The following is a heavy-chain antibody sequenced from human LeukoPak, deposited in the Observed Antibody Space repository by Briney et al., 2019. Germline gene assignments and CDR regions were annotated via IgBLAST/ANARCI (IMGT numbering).Heavy chain of an antibody. CDR2: IYYSGST. Sequence: SETLSLTCTVSGGSISSSSYYWGWIRQPPGKGLEWIGSIYYSGSTYYNPSLKSRVTISVDTSKNQFSLKLSSVTAADTAVYYCARLPIVVVNTTDLGYYYYGMDVWGQGTTVTVSS. CDR3: ARLPIVVVNTTDLGYYYYGMDV. D-gene: IGHD3-22*01. V-gene: IGHV4-39*01. CDR1: GGSISSSSYY. J-gene: IGHJ6*02.